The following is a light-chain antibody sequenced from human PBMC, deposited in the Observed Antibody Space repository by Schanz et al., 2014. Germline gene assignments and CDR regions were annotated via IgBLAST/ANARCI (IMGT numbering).Light chain of an antibody. CDR1: QGIASW. CDR3: QQAISFPVT. J-gene: IGKJ4*01. CDR2: AAS. Sequence: DIQMTQSPSSLSASVGDRVTITCRASQGIASWLAWYQQSPGKAPKLLISAASDLQSGVPSRFRGSGYGTDFTLTITSLQPEDIATYYCQQAISFPVTFGGGTKVEI. V-gene: IGKV1-12*01.